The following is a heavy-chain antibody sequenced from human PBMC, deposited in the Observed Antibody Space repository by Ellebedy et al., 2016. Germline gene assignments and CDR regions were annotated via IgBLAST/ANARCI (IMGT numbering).Heavy chain of an antibody. D-gene: IGHD5-12*01. CDR2: ISAYNGNT. Sequence: ASVKVSCKASGYTFTSYGISWVRQAPGQGLEWMGWISAYNGNTKYSQKFQGRVTITRDTSASTAYMELSSLRSEDTAVYYCARDGGYSGYDCGYWGQGTLVTVSS. V-gene: IGHV1-18*01. J-gene: IGHJ4*02. CDR3: ARDGGYSGYDCGY. CDR1: GYTFTSYG.